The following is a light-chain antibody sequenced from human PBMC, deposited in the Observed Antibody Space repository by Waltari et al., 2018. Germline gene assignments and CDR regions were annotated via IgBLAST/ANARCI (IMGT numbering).Light chain of an antibody. CDR3: SSYTSSSTLVV. CDR2: DVS. V-gene: IGLV2-14*03. J-gene: IGLJ2*01. Sequence: QSALTQPASVSASPGQSITISCTGTSSDVGGYNSVSWYQQHPGRAPKLMIYDVSDRPSGLSNRFSGSKSGNTASLTISGLQAEDEADYYCSSYTSSSTLVVFGGGTKLTVL. CDR1: SSDVGGYNS.